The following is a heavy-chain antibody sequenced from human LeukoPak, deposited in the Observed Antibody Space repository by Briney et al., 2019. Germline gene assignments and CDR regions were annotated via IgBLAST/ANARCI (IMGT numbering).Heavy chain of an antibody. CDR3: ARGDGVYVLGFQH. J-gene: IGHJ1*01. CDR1: GYTFTDYY. V-gene: IGHV1-2*04. CDR2: IDPSSGGT. Sequence: ASVKVSCKASGYTFTDYYIHWVRQAPGHGREWMGWIDPSSGGTNYAQRFQGWVTMTRDTSISTAYMELSRLTSDDTAVYFCARGDGVYVLGFQHWGQGTLVTVSS. D-gene: IGHD5/OR15-5a*01.